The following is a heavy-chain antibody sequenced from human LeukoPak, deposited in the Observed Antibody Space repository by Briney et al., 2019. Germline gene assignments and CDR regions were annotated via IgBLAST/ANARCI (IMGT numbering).Heavy chain of an antibody. V-gene: IGHV4-39*07. J-gene: IGHJ5*02. CDR2: IYYSGST. D-gene: IGHD6-13*01. Sequence: SETLSLTCTVSGGSISSSSYYWGWIRQPPGKGLEWIGSIYYSGSTYYNPSLKSRVTISVDTSKNQFSLKLSSVTAADTAVYYCARVRGDSSSRGKYWFDPWGQGTLVTVSS. CDR1: GGSISSSSYY. CDR3: ARVRGDSSSRGKYWFDP.